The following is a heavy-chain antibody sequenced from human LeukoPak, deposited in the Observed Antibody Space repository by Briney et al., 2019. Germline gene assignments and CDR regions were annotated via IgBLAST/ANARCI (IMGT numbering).Heavy chain of an antibody. V-gene: IGHV3-74*01. Sequence: QPGGSLRLSCAASGFTFSSYWMHWVRQAPGKGLVWVSRINSDGSSTSYADSVKGRFTISRDNAENTLYLQMNSLRAEGTAVYYCASLGYDFWSSYNYGMDVWGQGTTVTVSS. J-gene: IGHJ6*02. CDR3: ASLGYDFWSSYNYGMDV. D-gene: IGHD3-3*01. CDR1: GFTFSSYW. CDR2: INSDGSST.